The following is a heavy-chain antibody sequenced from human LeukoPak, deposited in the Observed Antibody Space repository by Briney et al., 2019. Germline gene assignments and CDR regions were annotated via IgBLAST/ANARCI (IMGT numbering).Heavy chain of an antibody. Sequence: SETLSLTCTVSGGSISSGGHYWSWIRQHPGKGLEWIGYIYYTGSTYYNPSLKSRVTISVDTSNNQFSLRLNSVTAADTAVYYSARANIDGSTLADYWGQGTLVTVSS. J-gene: IGHJ4*02. CDR3: ARANIDGSTLADY. V-gene: IGHV4-31*03. CDR1: GGSISSGGHY. CDR2: IYYTGST. D-gene: IGHD5-24*01.